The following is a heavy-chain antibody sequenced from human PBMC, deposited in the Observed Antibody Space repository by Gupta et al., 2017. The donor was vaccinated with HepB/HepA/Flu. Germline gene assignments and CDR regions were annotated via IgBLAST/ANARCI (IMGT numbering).Heavy chain of an antibody. CDR3: VCGNHYYGLDV. D-gene: IGHD1-14*01. Sequence: EEQVVESGGGLVQPGGSLRLACTTPGFTFTTSDMNWVRQAPGKGLGWVSQISPSGGAASYADSVEGRFTISRDNAQNSLFLQMNSLTVEDTAIYDCVCGNHYYGLDVWGQGTTVTVSS. V-gene: IGHV3-48*03. CDR1: GFTFTTSD. CDR2: ISPSGGAA. J-gene: IGHJ6*02.